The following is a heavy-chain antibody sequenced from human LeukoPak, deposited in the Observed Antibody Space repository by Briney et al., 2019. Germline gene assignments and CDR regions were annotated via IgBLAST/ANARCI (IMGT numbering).Heavy chain of an antibody. CDR3: GMSGDRVPLQDDVFDV. J-gene: IGHJ3*01. V-gene: IGHV5-51*01. Sequence: ASVKVSCKVSGYSFTSYCIGWVRQMPGKGLEWMGIIYPGDSGPTYSPSFQGQVTISVDKSINTAYLQWSSLQAPDTAMYYCGMSGDRVPLQDDVFDVWGQGTMVTVST. CDR1: GYSFTSYC. D-gene: IGHD1-26*01. CDR2: IYPGDSGP.